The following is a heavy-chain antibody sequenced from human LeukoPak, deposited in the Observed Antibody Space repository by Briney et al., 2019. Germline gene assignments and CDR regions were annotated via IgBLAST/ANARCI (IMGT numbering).Heavy chain of an antibody. CDR1: GYTFTSYD. CDR2: MNPNSGNT. CDR3: ARELKTVAGSFDY. V-gene: IGHV1-8*03. Sequence: ASVKVSCKASGYTFTSYDINWVRQATGQRLEWMGWMNPNSGNTGYAQKFQGRVTITRNTSISTAYMELSSLRSEDTAVYYCARELKTVAGSFDYWGQGTLVTVSS. J-gene: IGHJ4*02. D-gene: IGHD6-19*01.